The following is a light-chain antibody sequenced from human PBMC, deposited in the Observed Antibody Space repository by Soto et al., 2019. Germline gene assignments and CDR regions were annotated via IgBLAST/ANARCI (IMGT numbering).Light chain of an antibody. CDR1: QSISSW. Sequence: DIQMTQSPSTLSASVGDRVTITCRASQSISSWLAWYQQKPGKAPKLLIYDASSLESGVPSRFSGTGSGTEFTLTISSLQPDDFATYYCQHYNSYPLFTFGPGTKVDIK. CDR2: DAS. J-gene: IGKJ3*01. CDR3: QHYNSYPLFT. V-gene: IGKV1-5*01.